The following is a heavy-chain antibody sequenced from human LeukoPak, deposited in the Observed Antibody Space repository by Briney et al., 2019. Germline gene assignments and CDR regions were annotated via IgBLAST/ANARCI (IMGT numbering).Heavy chain of an antibody. CDR3: AKDQVDFYFDY. J-gene: IGHJ4*02. V-gene: IGHV3-30*18. CDR2: ISSDGSSK. CDR1: GFTFSNYG. D-gene: IGHD3/OR15-3a*01. Sequence: GGSLRLSCAASGFTFSNYGMHWVRQAPGKGLEWVAVISSDGSSKYFADSVKGRFAISRDNSKNTLYLQMNSLRAEDTAVYYCAKDQVDFYFDYWGQGTLVTVSS.